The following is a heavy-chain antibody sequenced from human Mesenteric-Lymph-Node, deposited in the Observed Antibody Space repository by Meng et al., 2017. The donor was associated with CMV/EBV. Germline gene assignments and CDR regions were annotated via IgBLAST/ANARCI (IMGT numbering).Heavy chain of an antibody. Sequence: GESLKISCAASGFTFSSYWMSWVRQAPGKGLEWVANIKQDGSEKYYVDSVKGRFTISRDNAKNSLYLQMNSLRAEDTAVYYCARGGHGFWSGQTYYYGMDVWGQGTTVTVSS. CDR3: ARGGHGFWSGQTYYYGMDV. CDR2: IKQDGSEK. J-gene: IGHJ6*02. V-gene: IGHV3-7*01. D-gene: IGHD3-3*01. CDR1: GFTFSSYW.